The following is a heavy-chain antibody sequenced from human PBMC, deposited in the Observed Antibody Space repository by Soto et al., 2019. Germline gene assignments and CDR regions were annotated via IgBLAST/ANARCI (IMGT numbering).Heavy chain of an antibody. J-gene: IGHJ4*02. CDR2: ISAYNGNT. D-gene: IGHD3-22*01. V-gene: IGHV1-18*01. Sequence: QVPLVQSGAEVKKPGASVKVSCKASGYTFTSYVISWVRQAPGQGLEWMGWISAYNGNTNYAQKLQGRVTMTTDTSTSTADMELRSLRSDDTTVYYCARELADSSGESDTPFDYWGQGTLVTVSS. CDR1: GYTFTSYV. CDR3: ARELADSSGESDTPFDY.